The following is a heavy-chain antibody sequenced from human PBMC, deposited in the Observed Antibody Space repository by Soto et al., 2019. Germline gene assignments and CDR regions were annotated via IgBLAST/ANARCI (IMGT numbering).Heavy chain of an antibody. CDR2: IATAGDT. J-gene: IGHJ4*02. D-gene: IGHD2-15*01. V-gene: IGHV3-13*04. CDR1: GFTFSSYD. CDR3: ARGRYRSGGSCSTYYFDY. Sequence: PGGSLRLSCAASGFTFSSYDMHWVRQGTRKGLEWVSAIATAGDTYYPGSVKGRFTISRENAKNSLYLQMNSLRAGDTAVYYCARGRYRSGGSCSTYYFDYWGQGTLVTVSS.